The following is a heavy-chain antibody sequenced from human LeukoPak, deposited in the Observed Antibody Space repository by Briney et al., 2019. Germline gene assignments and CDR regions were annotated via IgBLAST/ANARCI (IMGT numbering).Heavy chain of an antibody. CDR3: ARELVGATLGAFDI. CDR2: INAGNGNT. D-gene: IGHD1-26*01. V-gene: IGHV1-3*01. CDR1: GYTFTSYA. J-gene: IGHJ3*02. Sequence: ASVKVSCKASGYTFTSYAMHWVRQAPGQRLEWMGWINAGNGNTKYLQKFQGRVTITRDTSASTAYMELSSLRSEDTAVYYRARELVGATLGAFDIWGQGTMVTVSS.